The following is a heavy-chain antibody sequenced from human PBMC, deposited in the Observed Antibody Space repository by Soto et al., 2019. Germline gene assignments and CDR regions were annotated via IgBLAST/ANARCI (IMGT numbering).Heavy chain of an antibody. D-gene: IGHD3-10*01. J-gene: IGHJ6*02. CDR3: AKVRGSIGYYYYGMDV. V-gene: IGHV3-23*01. CDR2: ISGSGGST. CDR1: GFTFSSFA. Sequence: VGSLRLSCAASGFTFSSFAMRWVRQAPGKGLEWVSAISGSGGSTYYADSVKGRFTISRDNSKNTLYLQMNSLRAEDTAIYYCAKVRGSIGYYYYGMDVWGQGTTVTVSS.